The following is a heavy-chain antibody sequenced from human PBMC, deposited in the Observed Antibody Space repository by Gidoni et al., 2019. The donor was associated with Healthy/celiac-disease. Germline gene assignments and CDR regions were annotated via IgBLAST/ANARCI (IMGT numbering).Heavy chain of an antibody. V-gene: IGHV1-18*01. CDR1: GYTFTSYG. CDR2: ISAYNGNT. D-gene: IGHD3-22*01. Sequence: QVQLVQSGAEVKKPGASVKVSCKASGYTFTSYGISWVRQAPGQGLEWMGWISAYNGNTNYAQKLQGRVTMTTDTSTSTAYMELRSLRSDDTAVYYCARDAPITMIVVATYYFDYWGQGTLVTVSS. CDR3: ARDAPITMIVVATYYFDY. J-gene: IGHJ4*02.